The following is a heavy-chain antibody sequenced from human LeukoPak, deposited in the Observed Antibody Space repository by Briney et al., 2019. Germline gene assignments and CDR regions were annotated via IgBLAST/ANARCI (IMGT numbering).Heavy chain of an antibody. V-gene: IGHV4-30-2*01. J-gene: IGHJ4*02. CDR3: ARFSPRAMGNYLDF. CDR1: GGSISSGSYS. CDR2: IYPRGST. D-gene: IGHD7-27*01. Sequence: SETLSLTCTVSGGSISSGSYSWSWIRQPPGKGLEWIGYIYPRGSTYYNPSLKSRVILSLDKSANQFSLNLSSVTAADTAVYYCARFSPRAMGNYLDFWGQGTLVTVSS.